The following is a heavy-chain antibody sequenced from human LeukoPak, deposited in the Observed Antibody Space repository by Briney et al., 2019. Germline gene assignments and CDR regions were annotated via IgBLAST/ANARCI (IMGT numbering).Heavy chain of an antibody. CDR3: ARDRSEGWFDP. CDR2: ISAYNRNT. Sequence: ASVKVSCKASGYTFTSYGISWVRRAPGRGLEWMGWISAYNRNTNYAQKLQGRVTMTTDTSTSTAYMGLRSLRSDDTAVYYCARDRSEGWFDPWGQGTLVTGSS. V-gene: IGHV1-18*04. CDR1: GYTFTSYG. J-gene: IGHJ5*02.